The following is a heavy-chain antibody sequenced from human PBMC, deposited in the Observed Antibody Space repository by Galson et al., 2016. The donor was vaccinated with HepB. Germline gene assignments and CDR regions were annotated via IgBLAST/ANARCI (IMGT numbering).Heavy chain of an antibody. CDR3: ARDDYRVFGH. Sequence: SLRLSCAASGFTFSGYGIHWVRQAPGKGLEWVAVISYDGHIKHYADSVKGRFTISRDNAKNSMYLQMNSLRVEDTAVYYCARDDYRVFGHWGQGTLVTVSS. V-gene: IGHV3-30*03. CDR1: GFTFSGYG. CDR2: ISYDGHIK. J-gene: IGHJ4*02. D-gene: IGHD4-11*01.